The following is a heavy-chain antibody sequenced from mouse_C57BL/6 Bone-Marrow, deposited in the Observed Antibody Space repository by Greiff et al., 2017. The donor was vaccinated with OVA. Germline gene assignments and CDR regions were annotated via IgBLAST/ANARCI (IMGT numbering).Heavy chain of an antibody. CDR2: INPNNGGT. J-gene: IGHJ1*03. CDR1: GYTFTDYN. D-gene: IGHD2-4*01. Sequence: DVQLQESGPELVKPGASVKMSCKASGYTFTDYNMHWVKQSHGKSLEWIGYINPNNGGTSYNQKFKGKATLTVNKSSSTAYMELRSLTSEDSAVYYCARGDYDYPYWYFDVWGTGTTVTVSS. V-gene: IGHV1-22*01. CDR3: ARGDYDYPYWYFDV.